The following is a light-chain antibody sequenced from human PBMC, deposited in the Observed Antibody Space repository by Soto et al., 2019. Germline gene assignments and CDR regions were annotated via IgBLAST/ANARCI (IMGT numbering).Light chain of an antibody. J-gene: IGKJ1*01. V-gene: IGKV1-5*01. CDR3: QQYNSYWT. CDR1: QSIGSW. Sequence: DIQMTQSPSTLSASVGARVPITCRASQSIGSWLAWYQQKPGKAPKLLIYDASSLESGVPSRFSGSGSGTEFTLTISSLQPDDFATYYCQQYNSYWTFGQGTKVDIK. CDR2: DAS.